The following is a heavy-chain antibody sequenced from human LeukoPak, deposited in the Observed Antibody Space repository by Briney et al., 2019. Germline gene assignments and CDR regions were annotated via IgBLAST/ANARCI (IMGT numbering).Heavy chain of an antibody. CDR3: AREAPAGWVDY. D-gene: IGHD6-13*01. Sequence: SQTLSLTCAISGDTVSSNSGVWTWIRQSPSRGFEWLGRTFYRCKWYNHYALSVKSRIPINPDTSKNQFSLQLNSVPPEDTAVYYCAREAPAGWVDYWGQGTLVTVSS. CDR2: TFYRCKWYN. CDR1: GDTVSSNSGV. V-gene: IGHV6-1*01. J-gene: IGHJ4*02.